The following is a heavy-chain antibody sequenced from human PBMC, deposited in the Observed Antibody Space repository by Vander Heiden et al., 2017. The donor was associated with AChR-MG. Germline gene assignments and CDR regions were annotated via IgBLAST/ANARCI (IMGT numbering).Heavy chain of an antibody. D-gene: IGHD3-3*01. CDR2: IKQDGSEK. J-gene: IGHJ3*02. CDR3: VRDSSDFWSVLGTDTFDI. Sequence: EEQLVESGGGLVQPGESLRLRCEASGFGFSRKWMSWVRQAPGKGLEWVANIKQDGSEKHYVDSVKGRFTISRDNARMSLYLHMKSLRVEDTAVYYCVRDSSDFWSVLGTDTFDIWGQGTIVTVSS. CDR1: GFGFSRKW. V-gene: IGHV3-7*01.